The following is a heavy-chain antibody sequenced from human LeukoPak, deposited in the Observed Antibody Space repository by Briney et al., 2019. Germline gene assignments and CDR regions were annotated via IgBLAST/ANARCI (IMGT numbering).Heavy chain of an antibody. Sequence: GASVKVSCKASGGTFTSYAISWVRQAPGQGLEWMGGIIPIFGTANYAQKFQGRVTITADESTSTAYMELSSLRSEDTAVYYRATPSGYSSGWSANSYYYYGMDVWGQGTTVTVSS. J-gene: IGHJ6*02. CDR3: ATPSGYSSGWSANSYYYYGMDV. CDR1: GGTFTSYA. CDR2: IIPIFGTA. V-gene: IGHV1-69*13. D-gene: IGHD6-19*01.